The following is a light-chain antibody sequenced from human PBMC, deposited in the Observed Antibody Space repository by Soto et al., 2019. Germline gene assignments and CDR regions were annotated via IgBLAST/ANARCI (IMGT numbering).Light chain of an antibody. CDR3: LLYYGGAWV. V-gene: IGLV1-40*01. CDR1: SSNIGAGYD. Sequence: QAVVTQPPSVSGAPGQRVTISCTGSSSNIGAGYDVHWYQQLPGTAPKLLIYGNSNRPSGVPDRFSGSKSGTSASLAITGLQAEDEADYYCLLYYGGAWVFGGGTKLTVL. J-gene: IGLJ3*02. CDR2: GNS.